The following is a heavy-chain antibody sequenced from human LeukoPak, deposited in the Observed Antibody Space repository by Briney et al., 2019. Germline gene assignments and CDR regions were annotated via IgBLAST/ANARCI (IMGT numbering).Heavy chain of an antibody. J-gene: IGHJ4*02. Sequence: VGSLRLSCTASGFTFGDYAMSWIRQAPGKGLEWVGFIRSKAYGETADYAASVKGRFTISRDDSKAIAYLQMNSLKTEDTAVYHCTRDRGAYNLYDYWGQGTLVTVSS. V-gene: IGHV3-49*03. CDR3: TRDRGAYNLYDY. CDR1: GFTFGDYA. D-gene: IGHD1-1*01. CDR2: IRSKAYGETA.